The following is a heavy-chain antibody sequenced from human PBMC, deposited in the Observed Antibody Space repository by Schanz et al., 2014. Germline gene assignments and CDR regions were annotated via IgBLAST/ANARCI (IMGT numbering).Heavy chain of an antibody. CDR1: GFTFSTYC. V-gene: IGHV3-48*01. Sequence: EVQLVESGGGLVQPGGSLRLSCAASGFTFSTYCMSWVRQAPGKGLDWVSYTSTRSTAIYYADSVKGRFTISRDNAKNSLYLQMNSLRAEDTAVYYCARQRSYFYAMDVWGQGTTVTVSS. CDR3: ARQRSYFYAMDV. CDR2: TSTRSTAI. J-gene: IGHJ6*02.